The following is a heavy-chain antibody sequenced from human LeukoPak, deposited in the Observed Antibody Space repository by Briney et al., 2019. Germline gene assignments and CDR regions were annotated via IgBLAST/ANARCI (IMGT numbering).Heavy chain of an antibody. V-gene: IGHV4-39*07. CDR2: IYYDGSA. CDR1: GGSTTSSSHY. Sequence: PSETLSLTCTVSGGSTTSSSHYWGWIRQPPGQGLQWIGLIYYDGSAYYNLSLKSRVTISVDTSKNQFSLKLSSVTAADTAVYYCARWLHQFDYWGQGTLVTVSS. J-gene: IGHJ4*02. D-gene: IGHD5-24*01. CDR3: ARWLHQFDY.